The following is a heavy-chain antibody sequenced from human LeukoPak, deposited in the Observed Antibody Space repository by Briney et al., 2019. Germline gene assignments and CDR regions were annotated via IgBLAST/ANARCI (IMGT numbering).Heavy chain of an antibody. D-gene: IGHD3-16*01. V-gene: IGHV3-23*01. Sequence: PGGSLRLSCATSGFTFNTYGLSWVRQAPGKGLEWVSYISGSGPRTYYADSVKGRFTISRDNSKNTLYLQMNSLRVEDTAVYYCVCLGLGGLSLDWGQGTLVTVSS. CDR3: VCLGLGGLSLD. CDR2: ISGSGPRT. CDR1: GFTFNTYG. J-gene: IGHJ4*02.